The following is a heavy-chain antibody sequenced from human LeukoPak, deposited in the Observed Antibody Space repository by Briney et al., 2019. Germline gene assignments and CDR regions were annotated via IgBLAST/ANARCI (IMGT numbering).Heavy chain of an antibody. CDR1: GFIFNSYA. V-gene: IGHV3-23*01. J-gene: IGHJ4*02. CDR3: GKEFSSGWFF. CDR2: IDSSGDYT. D-gene: IGHD6-13*01. Sequence: GGSLRLSCAVSGFIFNSYAMSWVRQAPGKGLEWVSSIDSSGDYTFYADSVKGRFTISRDNSKDTLYLQLSGLRAEDTAIYYCGKEFSSGWFFWGQGTLVSVSS.